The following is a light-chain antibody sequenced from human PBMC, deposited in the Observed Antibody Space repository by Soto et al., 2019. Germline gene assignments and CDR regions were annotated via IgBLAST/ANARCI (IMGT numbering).Light chain of an antibody. V-gene: IGKV1-5*03. J-gene: IGKJ3*01. CDR2: NAS. CDR3: QQYLSYSGA. Sequence: DSHMTLSPSSLSACVGDRVAITFRASQSIRSYLNWYQQKPGKAPKLLIYNASNLKSGVPSRFSGSGSGTDFTLTIGSLEPDDFATYYCQQYLSYSGAFGHGTNVDIK. CDR1: QSIRSY.